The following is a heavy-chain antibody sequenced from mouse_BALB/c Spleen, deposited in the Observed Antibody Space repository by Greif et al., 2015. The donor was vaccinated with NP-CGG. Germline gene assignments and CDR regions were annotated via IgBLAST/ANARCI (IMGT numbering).Heavy chain of an antibody. Sequence: QVQLKDSGAELAKPGASVKMSCKASGYTFTSYWMHWVKQRPGQGLEWIGYINPSTGYTEYNQKFKDKATLTADKSSSTAYMQLSSLTSEDSAVYYCARRYGNSHFDYWGQGTTLTVSS. D-gene: IGHD2-10*02. J-gene: IGHJ2*01. CDR1: GYTFTSYW. V-gene: IGHV1-7*01. CDR2: INPSTGYT. CDR3: ARRYGNSHFDY.